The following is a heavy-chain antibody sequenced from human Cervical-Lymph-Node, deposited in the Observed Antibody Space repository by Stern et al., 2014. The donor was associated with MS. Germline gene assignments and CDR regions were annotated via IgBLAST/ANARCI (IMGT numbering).Heavy chain of an antibody. CDR3: ATRRGCSGRSCSSRSLDY. D-gene: IGHD2-15*01. CDR1: GDTFTDYF. J-gene: IGHJ4*02. CDR2: VNPSSGVT. Sequence: VQLVESGAEVKKPGASVTISCKASGDTFTDYFMHWMRQAPGQGPAWMGRVNPSSGVTLYAQKFEGRVTMSRDKAISTAYLELTNLTSDDAAVYYCATRRGCSGRSCSSRSLDYWGQGTLVSVSS. V-gene: IGHV1-2*06.